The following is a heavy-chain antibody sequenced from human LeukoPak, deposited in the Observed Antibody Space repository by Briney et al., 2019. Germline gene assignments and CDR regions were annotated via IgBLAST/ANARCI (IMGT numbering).Heavy chain of an antibody. V-gene: IGHV3-30*01. CDR1: GFTFSSYA. Sequence: GRSLRLSCAASGFTFSSYAMHWVRQAPGKGLEWVALISYDGSNKYYGDSVKGRFTISRDNSKNTLSLQMNSLRAEDTAVYYCTRVGRAWQPFGYFFDYWGQGTLVTVSS. CDR3: TRVGRAWQPFGYFFDY. CDR2: ISYDGSNK. D-gene: IGHD5-12*01. J-gene: IGHJ4*02.